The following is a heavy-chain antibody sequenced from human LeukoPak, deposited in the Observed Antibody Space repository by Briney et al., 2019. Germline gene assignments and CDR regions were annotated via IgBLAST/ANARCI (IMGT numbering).Heavy chain of an antibody. CDR3: ATHSFGGVGDY. V-gene: IGHV4-39*01. CDR2: IYYSGST. D-gene: IGHD3-10*01. J-gene: IGHJ4*02. CDR1: GGSISSYY. Sequence: SETLSLTCTVSGGSISSYYWGWIRQPPGKGLEWIGTIYYSGSTYYNPSLKSRVTISVDTSKNQFSLRVSSVTAADTAVFYCATHSFGGVGDYWGPGTLVTVSS.